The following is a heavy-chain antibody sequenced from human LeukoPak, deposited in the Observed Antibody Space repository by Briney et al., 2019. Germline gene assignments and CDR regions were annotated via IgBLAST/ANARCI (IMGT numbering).Heavy chain of an antibody. V-gene: IGHV3-66*01. J-gene: IGHJ4*02. Sequence: GGSLRLSCAASGFTDSSNYMSWVRQAPGKGLEWVSVIYSGGSTYCADSVKGRFTISRDNSKNTLYLQMNSLRAEDTAVYYCARDLTMVRGVMRGFDYWGQGTLVTVFS. D-gene: IGHD3-10*01. CDR2: IYSGGST. CDR1: GFTDSSNY. CDR3: ARDLTMVRGVMRGFDY.